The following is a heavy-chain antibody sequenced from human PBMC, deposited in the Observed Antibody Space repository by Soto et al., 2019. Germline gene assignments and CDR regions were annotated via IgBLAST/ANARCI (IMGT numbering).Heavy chain of an antibody. CDR2: IRSKAYGGTT. D-gene: IGHD4-17*01. CDR1: GFTFGDYA. V-gene: IGHV3-49*03. J-gene: IGHJ6*03. CDR3: TRDKLVYGDYVWHRPPYYYYYYMDV. Sequence: GGSLRLSCTASGFTFGDYAMSWFRQAPGKGLEWVGFIRSKAYGGTTEYAASVKGRFTISRDDSKSIAHLQMNSLKTEDKAVYYCTRDKLVYGDYVWHRPPYYYYYYMDVWGKGTTVTVSS.